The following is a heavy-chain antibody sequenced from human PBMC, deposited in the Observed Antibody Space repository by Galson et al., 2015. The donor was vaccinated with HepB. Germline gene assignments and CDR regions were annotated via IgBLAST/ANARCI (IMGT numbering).Heavy chain of an antibody. CDR1: GFTFSKYW. J-gene: IGHJ4*02. CDR2: INTDGSYT. V-gene: IGHV3-74*01. D-gene: IGHD3-10*01. CDR3: TWSITQAPFDY. Sequence: SLRLSCAASGFTFSKYWMHWVRQAPGKGLVWVSRINTDGSYTSYADSVKGRFTVSRDNAKNTVYLQMSSLRAEDTAVYYCTWSITQAPFDYWGQGALVTVSS.